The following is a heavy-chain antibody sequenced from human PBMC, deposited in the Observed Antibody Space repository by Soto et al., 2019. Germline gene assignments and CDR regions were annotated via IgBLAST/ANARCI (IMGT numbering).Heavy chain of an antibody. Sequence: SETLSLTCAVYGASFNDYYWSWIRQPPGKGLEWIGEINHGGSTNYNPSLKSRVTVSVDTSNNQFSLKLSSMTAADTAVYYCASLYGSGSYLFDYWGQGTLVTVSS. CDR3: ASLYGSGSYLFDY. CDR1: GASFNDYY. CDR2: INHGGST. V-gene: IGHV4-34*01. D-gene: IGHD3-10*01. J-gene: IGHJ4*02.